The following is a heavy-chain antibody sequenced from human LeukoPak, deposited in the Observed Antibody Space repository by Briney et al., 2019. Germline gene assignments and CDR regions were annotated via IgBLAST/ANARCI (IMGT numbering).Heavy chain of an antibody. CDR1: GFSFTDYP. CDR2: IRTTAEGAKYA. CDR3: ATDIRYAFDY. Sequence: GGSLRLSCATSGFSFTDYPMNWVRQAPGKGLEWISNIRTTAEGAKYAYYADSVKGRVTISRDDGKNTLYLHMNSLRDDDTAVYYCATDIRYAFDYWGQGILVTVSS. V-gene: IGHV3-48*02. J-gene: IGHJ4*02. D-gene: IGHD3-9*01.